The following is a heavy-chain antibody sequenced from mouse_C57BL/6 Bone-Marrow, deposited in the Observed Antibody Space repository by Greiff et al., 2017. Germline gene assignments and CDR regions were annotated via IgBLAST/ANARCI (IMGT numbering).Heavy chain of an antibody. J-gene: IGHJ4*01. V-gene: IGHV5-17*01. CDR2: ISSGSSTI. CDR3: ARPWSNYRYAMDY. Sequence: EVNVVESGGGLVKPGGSLKLSCAASGFTFSDYGMHWVRQAPEKGLEWVAYISSGSSTIYYADTVKGRFTISRDNAKNTLFLQMTSLRSEDTAMYYCARPWSNYRYAMDYWGQGTSVTVSS. CDR1: GFTFSDYG. D-gene: IGHD2-5*01.